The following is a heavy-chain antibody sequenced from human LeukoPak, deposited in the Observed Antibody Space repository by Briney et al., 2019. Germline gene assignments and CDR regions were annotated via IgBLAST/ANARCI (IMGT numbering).Heavy chain of an antibody. Sequence: ASVKVSCKASGYTFTSYDINWVRQATGQGLEWMGWMNPYSGNTGYAQKIQGRVTMTGNTSISTVYMELSRLRSDDTAVYYCARDRTRIAAAGRSWFDPWGQGTLVTVSS. V-gene: IGHV1-8*01. J-gene: IGHJ5*02. D-gene: IGHD6-13*01. CDR2: MNPYSGNT. CDR1: GYTFTSYD. CDR3: ARDRTRIAAAGRSWFDP.